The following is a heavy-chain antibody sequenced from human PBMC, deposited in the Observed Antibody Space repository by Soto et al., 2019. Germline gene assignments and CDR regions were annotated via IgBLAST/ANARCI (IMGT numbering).Heavy chain of an antibody. CDR3: AKLANNGWYAHIDY. D-gene: IGHD6-19*01. V-gene: IGHV3-9*01. CDR1: GFTFDDYA. J-gene: IGHJ4*01. CDR2: ISWNSDSI. Sequence: EVQLVGSGGGLVQPGRSLRLSCSASGFTFDDYAMHWVRQTPGKGLEWVSGISWNSDSIGYADSVKGRFTISRDNAKNSLYLQMNSLRPEDTAFYYCAKLANNGWYAHIDYWGHGTLVTVSS.